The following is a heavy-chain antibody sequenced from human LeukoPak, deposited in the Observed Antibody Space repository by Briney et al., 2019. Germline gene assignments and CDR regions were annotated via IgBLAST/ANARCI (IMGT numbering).Heavy chain of an antibody. CDR2: IYNSGIT. CDR1: GASISSYY. V-gene: IGHV4-59*12. CDR3: ARENYDSSGDAYNWFDP. D-gene: IGHD3-22*01. J-gene: IGHJ5*02. Sequence: SETLFLTCTVSGASISSYYWSWIRQPPGKGLEWIGYIYNSGITNYNVNTNYNPSLKSRVTLSADTSNNHFSLRLSSVTAADTAVYYCARENYDSSGDAYNWFDPWGQGTLVTVSS.